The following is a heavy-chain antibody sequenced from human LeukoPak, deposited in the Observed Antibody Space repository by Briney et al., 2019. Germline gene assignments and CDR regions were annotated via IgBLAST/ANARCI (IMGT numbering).Heavy chain of an antibody. D-gene: IGHD6-19*01. Sequence: PSETLSLTCAVYGGSFSGYYWSWIRQPPGKGLEWIGEINHSGSTNYNPSLKSRVTISVDTSKNQFSLKLSSVTAADTAAYYCASRRPGIAVAGSDDYWGQGTLVTVSS. CDR2: INHSGST. CDR3: ASRRPGIAVAGSDDY. J-gene: IGHJ4*02. CDR1: GGSFSGYY. V-gene: IGHV4-34*01.